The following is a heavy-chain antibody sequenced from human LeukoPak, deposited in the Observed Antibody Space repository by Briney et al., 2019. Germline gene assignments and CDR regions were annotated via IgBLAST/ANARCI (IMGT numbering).Heavy chain of an antibody. CDR1: GGSITNYH. CDR3: ARERYYDSSGYYSRNYYYYMDV. V-gene: IGHV4-4*07. Sequence: SETQSLTCTVSGGSITNYHWSWIRQPAGKVLEWIGRVYTSGSTNYNPSLKSRLTISVDKSKNQFSLKLSSVTAADTAVYHCARERYYDSSGYYSRNYYYYMDVWGKGTTVTVSS. CDR2: VYTSGST. D-gene: IGHD3-22*01. J-gene: IGHJ6*03.